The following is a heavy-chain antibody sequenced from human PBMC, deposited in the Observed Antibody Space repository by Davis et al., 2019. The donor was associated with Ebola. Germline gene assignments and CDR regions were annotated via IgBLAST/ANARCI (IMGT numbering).Heavy chain of an antibody. D-gene: IGHD3-3*01. CDR3: AKDNTIFGVELPYYFDY. Sequence: GGSLRLSCAASGFTFSSYGMHWVRQAPGKGLEWVAVISYDGSNKYYADSVKGRFTISRDNSKNTLYLQMNSLRAEDTAVYYCAKDNTIFGVELPYYFDYWGQGTLVTVSS. CDR1: GFTFSSYG. J-gene: IGHJ4*02. CDR2: ISYDGSNK. V-gene: IGHV3-30*18.